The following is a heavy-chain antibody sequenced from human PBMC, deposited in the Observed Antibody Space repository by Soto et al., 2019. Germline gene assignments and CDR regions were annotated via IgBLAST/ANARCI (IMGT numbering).Heavy chain of an antibody. CDR3: ARVAGDYVFDY. V-gene: IGHV1-46*01. CDR1: GYTFPSYY. CDR2: INPSGGST. D-gene: IGHD4-17*01. Sequence: ASVKVSCKASGYTFPSYYLHWVRQAPGQGLEWMGIINPSGGSTSYAQKFQGRVTMTRDTSTSAVYMELSSLRSEDTAVYYCARVAGDYVFDYWGQGTLVNVSS. J-gene: IGHJ4*02.